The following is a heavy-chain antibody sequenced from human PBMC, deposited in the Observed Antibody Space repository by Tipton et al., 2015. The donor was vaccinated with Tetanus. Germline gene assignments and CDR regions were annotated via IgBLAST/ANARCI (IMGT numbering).Heavy chain of an antibody. CDR3: ARHESLVGGSYDF. J-gene: IGHJ4*02. D-gene: IGHD3-10*01. CDR1: GGSISSGNYY. Sequence: LRLSCTVSGGSISSGNYYWGWIRQPTGKGLEWIGSLYFSGRTYYTPPLKSRVTISVDTSNNQFSLKLPSVTAADSAVYYCARHESLVGGSYDFWAQGTLVTVSP. CDR2: LYFSGRT. V-gene: IGHV4-39*01.